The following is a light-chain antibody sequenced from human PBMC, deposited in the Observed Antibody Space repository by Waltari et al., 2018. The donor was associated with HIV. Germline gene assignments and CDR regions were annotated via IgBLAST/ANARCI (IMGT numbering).Light chain of an antibody. CDR1: QTSGIY. V-gene: IGKV1-39*01. CDR2: ASS. CDR3: QHGYITPPT. J-gene: IGKJ4*01. Sequence: DIQMTQSPFSLSAPVGDRVTISHRASQTSGIYLNWYQQTPRTAPNLLIYASSRLQSVVPSRFRGSWSKTDFSLTISSLHPENFTTYYCQHGYITPPTFGEGTKVDIK.